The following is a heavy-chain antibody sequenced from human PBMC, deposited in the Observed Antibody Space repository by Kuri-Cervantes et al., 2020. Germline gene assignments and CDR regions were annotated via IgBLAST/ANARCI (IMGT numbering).Heavy chain of an antibody. CDR1: GVSISSYY. Sequence: SETLSLTCAVSGVSISSYYWSWIRQPAGKGLEWIGRIHTSGGTYYNPSLKSRVTISVDTSKNQFSLKLSSVTAADTAVYYCARPGGGFFWSAYYGDGMDVWGQGTTVTVSS. CDR3: ARPGGGFFWSAYYGDGMDV. CDR2: IHTSGGT. V-gene: IGHV4-4*07. D-gene: IGHD3-3*01. J-gene: IGHJ6*02.